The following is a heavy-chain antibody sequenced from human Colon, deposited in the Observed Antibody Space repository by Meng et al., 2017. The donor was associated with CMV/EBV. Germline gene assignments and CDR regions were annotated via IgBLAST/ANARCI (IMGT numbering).Heavy chain of an antibody. Sequence: GESLKISCEASGFIISSSYLAWVRQAPGKGLEWVSVISNSGMTDYAESVRGRFAISRDTSKNTIFLQMDKLRPEDTAVYYCTRWGNDMRLWFAPCGQGTLVTVSS. CDR1: GFIISSSY. D-gene: IGHD3-16*01. CDR3: TRWGNDMRLWFAP. J-gene: IGHJ5*02. CDR2: ISNSGMT. V-gene: IGHV3-66*02.